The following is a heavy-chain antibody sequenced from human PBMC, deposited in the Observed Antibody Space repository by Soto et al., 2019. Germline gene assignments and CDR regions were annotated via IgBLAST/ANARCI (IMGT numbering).Heavy chain of an antibody. CDR2: MTSDSKTI. J-gene: IGHJ3*01. CDR1: GFSFNIYS. D-gene: IGHD3-10*01. Sequence: GGSLRLSCAASGFSFNIYSMNWVRQAPGKGREWVSYMTSDSKTIHYADSVRGRFTISRDNAKNSLWLEMNSLGVEDTAVYYCTRGVSYGFDFWGQGTVVTVSS. CDR3: TRGVSYGFDF. V-gene: IGHV3-48*01.